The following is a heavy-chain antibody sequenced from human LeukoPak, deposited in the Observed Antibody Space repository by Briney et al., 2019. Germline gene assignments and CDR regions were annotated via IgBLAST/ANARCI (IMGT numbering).Heavy chain of an antibody. CDR3: ARVGSGSAGHTFDH. J-gene: IGHJ4*02. V-gene: IGHV4-34*01. CDR1: RGSFSAYY. D-gene: IGHD3-10*01. Sequence: PSETLSLTCAVYRGSFSAYYWSWIRQPPGKGLEWIGEINHSGSIKYNPSLKSRVTISADTSKNHFSLKLSSVTAADTAVYYCARVGSGSAGHTFDHWGQGTLVTVSS. CDR2: INHSGSI.